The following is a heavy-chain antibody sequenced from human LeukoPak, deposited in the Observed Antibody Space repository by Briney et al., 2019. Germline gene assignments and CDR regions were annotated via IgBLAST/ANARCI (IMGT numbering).Heavy chain of an antibody. CDR3: VTTHSDILPESHYFDY. J-gene: IGHJ4*02. CDR1: ADSISSNNSY. CDR2: MFYGGST. D-gene: IGHD3-9*01. Sequence: SQTLSLTCTVSADSISSNNSYCGWVRQPPGKGLEWIWSMFYGGSTYSSPTPKSRVPISVDPSKPRFSLKLSSVNAADTAVYYCVTTHSDILPESHYFDYWGQRARVSVSS. V-gene: IGHV4-39*02.